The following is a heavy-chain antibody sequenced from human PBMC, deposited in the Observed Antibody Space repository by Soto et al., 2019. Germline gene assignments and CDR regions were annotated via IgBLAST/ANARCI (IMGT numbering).Heavy chain of an antibody. Sequence: EVQLLQSGGGLVQPGGSLRLSCTASGFTFSIYAMSWVRQAPGKGLEWVSGISGSGASTYYADSVKGRFTISRDNSKNTLYVQLNSLRAEDTAVYYCARARQPGNCDFDYWGQGTRVTVSS. J-gene: IGHJ4*02. CDR2: ISGSGAST. D-gene: IGHD1-1*01. CDR1: GFTFSIYA. CDR3: ARARQPGNCDFDY. V-gene: IGHV3-23*01.